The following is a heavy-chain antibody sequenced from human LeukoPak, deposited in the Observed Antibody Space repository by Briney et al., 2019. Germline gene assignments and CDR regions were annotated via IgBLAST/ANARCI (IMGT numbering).Heavy chain of an antibody. V-gene: IGHV3-21*01. CDR3: ARVRYGGNSNVFRY. CDR1: GFTFSSYS. CDR2: ISSSSSYI. Sequence: GGSLRLSCAASGFTFSSYSMNWVRQAPGKGLEWVSSISSSSSYIYYADSVKGRFTISRDNAKNSLYLQMNSLRAEDTAVYYCARVRYGGNSNVFRYWGQGTLVTVSS. J-gene: IGHJ4*02. D-gene: IGHD4-23*01.